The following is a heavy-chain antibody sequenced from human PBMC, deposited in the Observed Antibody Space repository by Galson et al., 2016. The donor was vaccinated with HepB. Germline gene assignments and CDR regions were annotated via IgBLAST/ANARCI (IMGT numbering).Heavy chain of an antibody. D-gene: IGHD4-11*01. J-gene: IGHJ4*01. Sequence: SLRLSCAASGFTFTNYWMNWVRQTPGKGLEWVANVSPNGGEEYSVDSVKGRFTISRDNAGTSLFLQMDSLRVDDTAVYYCAATTVGSGGTRRFDHWGHGILVTVSS. CDR3: AATTVGSGGTRRFDH. CDR1: GFTFTNYW. V-gene: IGHV3-7*02. CDR2: VSPNGGEE.